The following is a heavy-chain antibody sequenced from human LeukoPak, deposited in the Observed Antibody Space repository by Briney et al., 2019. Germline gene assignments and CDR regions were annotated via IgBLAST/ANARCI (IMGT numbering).Heavy chain of an antibody. CDR1: GGTFSSYA. J-gene: IGHJ4*02. Sequence: SVNVSCKASGGTFSSYAISWVRQAPGQGLEWMGGIIPIFATANYAQKFQSRVTITADESTSTAYMELSSLRSEDTAVYYCARGPITTRSHFDYWGQGTLVTVSS. CDR3: ARGPITTRSHFDY. CDR2: IIPIFATA. D-gene: IGHD3-22*01. V-gene: IGHV1-69*01.